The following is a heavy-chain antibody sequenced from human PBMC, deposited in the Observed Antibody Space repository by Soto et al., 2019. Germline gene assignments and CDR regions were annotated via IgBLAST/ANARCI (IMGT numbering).Heavy chain of an antibody. D-gene: IGHD5-12*01. V-gene: IGHV3-33*01. CDR2: IWYDGGDK. Sequence: GGSLRLSCAASGFTFGSHGMHWVRQAPGKGLEWVALIWYDGGDKYYADSVKGRFTISRDNSKNTLYLKMNSLTAEDTSVYYCARKGYSGYNYSPDYWGQGTLVTVS. CDR3: ARKGYSGYNYSPDY. J-gene: IGHJ4*02. CDR1: GFTFGSHG.